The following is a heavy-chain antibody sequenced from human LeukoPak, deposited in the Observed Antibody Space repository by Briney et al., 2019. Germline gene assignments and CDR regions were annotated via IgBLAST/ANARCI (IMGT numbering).Heavy chain of an antibody. CDR2: IIPIFGTA. Sequence: ASVKVSCKASGGTFSSYAISWVRQAPGQGLEWMGGIIPIFGTANYAQKFQGRVTITADGSTSTAYMELSSLRSEDTAVYYCARAGTHIRSGWFDPWGQGTLVTVSS. D-gene: IGHD1-14*01. CDR1: GGTFSSYA. J-gene: IGHJ5*02. CDR3: ARAGTHIRSGWFDP. V-gene: IGHV1-69*13.